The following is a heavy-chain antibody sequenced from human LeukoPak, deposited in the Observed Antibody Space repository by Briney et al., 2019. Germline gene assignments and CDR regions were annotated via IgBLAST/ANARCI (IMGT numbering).Heavy chain of an antibody. J-gene: IGHJ2*01. CDR3: ARRFDL. CDR1: GFIFSSHE. Sequence: PGGSLRLSCAASGFIFSSHEMNWVRQAPGEGLEWVSYIGSSGTTLYYADSVKGRFTISRDNARNSLYLQMNSLRAEDTATYYCARRFDLWGRGTLVTVSS. V-gene: IGHV3-48*03. CDR2: IGSSGTTL.